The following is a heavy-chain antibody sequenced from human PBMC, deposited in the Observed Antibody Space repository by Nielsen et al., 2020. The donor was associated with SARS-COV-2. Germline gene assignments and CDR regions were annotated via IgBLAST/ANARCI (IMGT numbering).Heavy chain of an antibody. V-gene: IGHV1-18*01. Sequence: ASVKVSCKASGYTFTSYGISWVRQAPGQGLEWMGWISVYNGNTNYAQNLQGRVTMTTDTSTSTAYMELRSLRSDDTAVHYCARSFFMGSGSYDNSSKGYFDYWGQGTLVTVSS. CDR3: ARSFFMGSGSYDNSSKGYFDY. J-gene: IGHJ4*02. CDR1: GYTFTSYG. CDR2: ISVYNGNT. D-gene: IGHD3-10*01.